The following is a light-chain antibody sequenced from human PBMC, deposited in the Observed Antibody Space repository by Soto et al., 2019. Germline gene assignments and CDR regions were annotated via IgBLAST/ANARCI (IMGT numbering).Light chain of an antibody. CDR2: VNNDGSH. CDR1: SGHSSYD. Sequence: QPVLTQSPSASASLGASVKLTCTLSSGHSSYDIAWHQQQPEKGPRYLMKVNNDGSHFKGDGIPDRFSGSSSGAERYLTISSLQSDDEADYYCQTWGTGRGVFGGGTKLTVL. V-gene: IGLV4-69*01. J-gene: IGLJ2*01. CDR3: QTWGTGRGV.